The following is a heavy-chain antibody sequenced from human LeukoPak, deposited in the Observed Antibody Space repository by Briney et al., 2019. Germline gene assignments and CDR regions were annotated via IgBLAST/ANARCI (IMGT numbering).Heavy chain of an antibody. D-gene: IGHD3-10*01. J-gene: IGHJ5*02. CDR3: ATGYYGSGSPRYPLDP. V-gene: IGHV1-24*01. CDR2: FDPEDGET. CDR1: GYTLTELS. Sequence: ASVKVSCKVSGYTLTELSMHWVRQAPGKGLEWMGGFDPEDGETIYAQKFQGRVTMTEDTSTDTAYMELSSLRSEDTAVYYCATGYYGSGSPRYPLDPWGQGTLVTVSS.